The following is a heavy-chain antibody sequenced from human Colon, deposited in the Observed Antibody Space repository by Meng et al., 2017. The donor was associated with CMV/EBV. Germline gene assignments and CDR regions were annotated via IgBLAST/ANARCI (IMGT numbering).Heavy chain of an antibody. V-gene: IGHV3-23*01. CDR1: AFTFTNYA. CDR2: ISGSGYTT. Sequence: GESLKISCAASAFTFTNYAMKWLRQAPGKGLEWVSGISGSGYTTYYADSVKGRFTISRDNAKNSLYLQMNSLRAEDTAVYYCARSLRGDPVFDYWGQGTLVTVSS. J-gene: IGHJ4*02. CDR3: ARSLRGDPVFDY. D-gene: IGHD2-21*02.